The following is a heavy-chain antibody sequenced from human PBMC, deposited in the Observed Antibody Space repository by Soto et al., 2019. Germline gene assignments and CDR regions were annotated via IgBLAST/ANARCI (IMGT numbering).Heavy chain of an antibody. D-gene: IGHD3-10*01. CDR1: GFNFRMYE. V-gene: IGHV3-48*03. J-gene: IGHJ5*01. CDR2: ISSSGLTT. Sequence: CQASGFNFRMYEMHWVRKAPGKGLEWVSYISSSGLTTYYTDFAEGRFTISRDNAKDSLYLHLNSLRVGDTAVYYCARYGTRGDWWGLGTQVTVSS. CDR3: ARYGTRGDW.